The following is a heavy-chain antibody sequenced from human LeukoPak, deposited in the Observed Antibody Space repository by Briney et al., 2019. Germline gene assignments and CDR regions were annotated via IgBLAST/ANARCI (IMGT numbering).Heavy chain of an antibody. Sequence: SEPLTLTCALSGGSFNDYYWSRIRQSPGKGPEWIGEINHGGHTNYNPSLKSPVTMSLDTSQNHISPKQISPNAADAAVYFCGRGPFGNGAGAWGQGTRVTVSS. J-gene: IGHJ5*02. CDR3: GRGPFGNGAGA. D-gene: IGHD3-16*01. CDR2: INHGGHT. CDR1: GGSFNDYY. V-gene: IGHV4-34*01.